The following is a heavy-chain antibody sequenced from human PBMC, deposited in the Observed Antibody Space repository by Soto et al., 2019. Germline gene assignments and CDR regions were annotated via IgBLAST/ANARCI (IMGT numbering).Heavy chain of an antibody. Sequence: VQLLESGGGLVQPGGSLRLSCAASGFTFTDYALSWVRQAPGKGLEWVATISGIGGSTYLADSVKGRLSISRDNSTNTVSLLMNGLRAEDTAVYFCARGSSGYISSWYYFDYWGRGTLVTVSS. V-gene: IGHV3-23*01. J-gene: IGHJ4*02. CDR2: ISGIGGST. CDR1: GFTFTDYA. CDR3: ARGSSGYISSWYYFDY. D-gene: IGHD6-13*01.